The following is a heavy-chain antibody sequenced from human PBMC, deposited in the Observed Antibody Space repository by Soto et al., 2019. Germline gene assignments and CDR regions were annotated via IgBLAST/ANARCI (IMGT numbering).Heavy chain of an antibody. CDR3: ARLTSRGFFDY. Sequence: PSETLSLTCTFSGGSISSYYWSWIRQPPGKGLEWIGYIYYSGSTNYNPSLKSRVTISVDTSKNQFSLKLSSVTAADTAVYHCARLTSRGFFDYWGQGTLVTVSS. CDR1: GGSISSYY. V-gene: IGHV4-59*08. D-gene: IGHD2-21*02. J-gene: IGHJ4*02. CDR2: IYYSGST.